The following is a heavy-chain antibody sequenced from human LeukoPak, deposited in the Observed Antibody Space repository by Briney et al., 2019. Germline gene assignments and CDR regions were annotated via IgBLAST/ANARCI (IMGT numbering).Heavy chain of an antibody. V-gene: IGHV4-59*08. J-gene: IGHJ4*02. CDR2: IYYSGST. CDR3: ARHEVPGELGSYFDY. D-gene: IGHD1-26*01. CDR1: GGSISSYY. Sequence: SETLSLTCTVSGGSISSYYWSWIRQPPWKGLEWIGYIYYSGSTNYNPSLKSRVTISVDTSKNQFSLKLSSVTAADTAVYYCARHEVPGELGSYFDYWGQGTLVTVSS.